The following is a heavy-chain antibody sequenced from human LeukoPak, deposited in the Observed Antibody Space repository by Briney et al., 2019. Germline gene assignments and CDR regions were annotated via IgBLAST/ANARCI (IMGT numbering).Heavy chain of an antibody. J-gene: IGHJ3*02. D-gene: IGHD3-9*01. Sequence: GDSLKISCKGSGYSFTSYWIGWARQMPGKGLEWMGIIYPGDSDTRYSPSFQGQVTISADKSISTAHLQWSSLKASDTAMYYCARLTYDILTGHSDAFDIWGQGTMVTVSS. V-gene: IGHV5-51*01. CDR2: IYPGDSDT. CDR1: GYSFTSYW. CDR3: ARLTYDILTGHSDAFDI.